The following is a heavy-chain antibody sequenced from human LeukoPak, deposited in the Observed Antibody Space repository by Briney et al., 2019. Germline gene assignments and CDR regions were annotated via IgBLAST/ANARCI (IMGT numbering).Heavy chain of an antibody. CDR3: ARAFRGIFGVFEAFDI. Sequence: SETLSLTCTVSGGSISSSSYYWGWIRQPPGKGLEWIGSIYYSGSTYYNPSLKSRVTISVDTSKNQFSLKLSSVTAADTAVYYCARAFRGIFGVFEAFDIWGQGTMVTVSS. J-gene: IGHJ3*02. D-gene: IGHD3-3*01. CDR1: GGSISSSSYY. CDR2: IYYSGST. V-gene: IGHV4-39*01.